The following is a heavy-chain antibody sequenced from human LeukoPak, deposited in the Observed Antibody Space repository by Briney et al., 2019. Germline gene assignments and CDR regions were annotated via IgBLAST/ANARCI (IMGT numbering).Heavy chain of an antibody. J-gene: IGHJ3*02. CDR1: GGSISSYY. D-gene: IGHD5/OR15-5a*01. Sequence: SETLSLTCTVSGGSISSYYWSWIRQPPGKGLEWIGYIYYSGSTNYNPSLKSRVTISVDTSKNQFSLKLYSVTAADTAVYYCARESTIWAAFDIWGQGTMVTASS. CDR3: ARESTIWAAFDI. V-gene: IGHV4-59*01. CDR2: IYYSGST.